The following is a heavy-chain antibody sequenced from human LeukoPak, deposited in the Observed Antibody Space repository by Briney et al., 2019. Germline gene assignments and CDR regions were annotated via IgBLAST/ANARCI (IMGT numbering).Heavy chain of an antibody. V-gene: IGHV1-3*01. J-gene: IGHJ4*02. D-gene: IGHD3-22*01. CDR3: ARGYHYYDSSGYPRFDY. CDR2: INAGNGNT. Sequence: ASVKVSCKASGYTFTSYAMHWVRQAPGQRLEWMGWINAGNGNTKYSQKFQGRVTITRDTSASTAYMELSSLRSEDTAVYYCARGYHYYDSSGYPRFDYWGQGTLVTVSS. CDR1: GYTFTSYA.